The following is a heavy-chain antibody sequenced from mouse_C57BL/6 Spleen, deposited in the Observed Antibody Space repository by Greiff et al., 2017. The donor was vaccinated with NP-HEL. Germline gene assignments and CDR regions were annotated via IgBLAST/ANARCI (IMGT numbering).Heavy chain of an antibody. D-gene: IGHD1-2*01. CDR3: ATLHGAMDY. CDR1: GYSITSGYY. V-gene: IGHV3-6*01. Sequence: VQLQQSGPGLVKPSQSLSLTCSVTGYSITSGYYWNWIRQFPGNKLEWMGYISYDGSNNYNPSLKNRISITRDTSKNQFFLKLNSVTTEDTATYYCATLHGAMDYWGQGTSVTVSS. J-gene: IGHJ4*01. CDR2: ISYDGSN.